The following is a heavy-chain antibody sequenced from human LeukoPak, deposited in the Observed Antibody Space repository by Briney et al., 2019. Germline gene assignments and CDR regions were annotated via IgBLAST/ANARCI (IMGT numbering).Heavy chain of an antibody. CDR3: ARGGAGYAFDY. J-gene: IGHJ4*02. V-gene: IGHV3-66*02. CDR2: ISSGGTP. Sequence: SGGSLRLSCAASGFTVSTNYMSWVRQAPGQGLEWVSVISSGGTPYYADSVKGRFTISRDSSENTLYLQMHSLRAEDTAVYYCARGGAGYAFDYWGQGTLVTVSS. CDR1: GFTVSTNY. D-gene: IGHD5-12*01.